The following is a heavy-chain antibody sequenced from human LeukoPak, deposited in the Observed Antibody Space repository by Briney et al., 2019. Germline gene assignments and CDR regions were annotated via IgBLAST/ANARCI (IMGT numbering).Heavy chain of an antibody. J-gene: IGHJ1*01. CDR3: ARVTARIFQH. CDR1: GGSISSYY. CDR2: IYYSGST. D-gene: IGHD2-15*01. Sequence: SETLSLTCTVSGGSISSYYWSWIRQPPGKGLEWIGYIYYSGSTNYNPSLKSRVTISVDTSKNQFSLKLSSVTAADTAVYYCARVTARIFQHWGLGTLVTVSS. V-gene: IGHV4-59*01.